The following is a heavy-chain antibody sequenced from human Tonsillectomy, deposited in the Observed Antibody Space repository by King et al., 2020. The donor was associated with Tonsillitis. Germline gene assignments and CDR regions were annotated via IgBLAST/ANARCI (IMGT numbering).Heavy chain of an antibody. CDR3: ARGTHWNDVSRGGDY. CDR1: GFTFSNYW. D-gene: IGHD1-1*01. J-gene: IGHJ4*02. CDR2: INSDGSDT. Sequence: VQLVESGGGLVQPGGSLRLSCAASGFTFSNYWMHWVRQAPGKGLVWVSRINSDGSDTDYADSVKGRFTISRDNAKNTLYLQMNVLRGDDTAVYYCARGTHWNDVSRGGDYWGQGTLVTVSS. V-gene: IGHV3-74*02.